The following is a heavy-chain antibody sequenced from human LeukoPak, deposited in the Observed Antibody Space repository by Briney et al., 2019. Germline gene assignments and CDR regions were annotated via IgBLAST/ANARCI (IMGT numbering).Heavy chain of an antibody. V-gene: IGHV3-74*01. Sequence: GGSLGLSCTASGFTFRNYWMHWVRQAPGKGLVWVSRINPDGSTTDYADSVKGRFTISRDNARNTLYLQMNSLRAEDTAIYYCVRDGDAYNFDCWGQGTLVTVSS. J-gene: IGHJ4*02. D-gene: IGHD5-24*01. CDR2: INPDGSTT. CDR3: VRDGDAYNFDC. CDR1: GFTFRNYW.